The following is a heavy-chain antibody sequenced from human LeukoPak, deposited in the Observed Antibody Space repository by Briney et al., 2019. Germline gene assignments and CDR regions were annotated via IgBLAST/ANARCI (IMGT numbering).Heavy chain of an antibody. CDR3: AKDGGEYYDILTGYYPRLYYMDV. Sequence: ASVKVSCKASGYPFTNYYMHWVRQAPGQGLEWMGLIIPTGGSTTYAQKFQGRVTMTRDLSTSTVYMEMNSLRAEDTAVYYCAKDGGEYYDILTGYYPRLYYMDVWGKGTTVTISS. CDR1: GYPFTNYY. D-gene: IGHD3-9*01. V-gene: IGHV1-46*01. J-gene: IGHJ6*03. CDR2: IIPTGGST.